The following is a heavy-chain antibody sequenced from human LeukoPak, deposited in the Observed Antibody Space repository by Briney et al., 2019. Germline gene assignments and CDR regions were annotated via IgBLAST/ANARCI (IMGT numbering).Heavy chain of an antibody. D-gene: IGHD6-19*01. J-gene: IGHJ3*02. CDR1: GGSFSGYY. CDR2: INHSGST. Sequence: SETLSLTCAVYGGSFSGYYWSWIRQPPGKGLEWIGEINHSGSTNYNPSLKSRVTISVDTSKNQFSLKLSSVTAADTAVYYCARGLGLGAFDIWGQGTMVTVSS. V-gene: IGHV4-34*01. CDR3: ARGLGLGAFDI.